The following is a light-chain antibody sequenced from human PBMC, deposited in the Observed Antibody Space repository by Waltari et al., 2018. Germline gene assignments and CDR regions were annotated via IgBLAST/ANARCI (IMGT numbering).Light chain of an antibody. Sequence: SSELTQDPAVSVAMGQTVRITCQGASLRSSYSSWYQQRPGKAPILVIYDKNNRPSGVPDRFSGSSSHNTGSLTITGAQAEDEASYYCHSRDASGVAGSFGGGTKLTVL. J-gene: IGLJ2*01. CDR3: HSRDASGVAGS. CDR2: DKN. V-gene: IGLV3-19*01. CDR1: SLRSSY.